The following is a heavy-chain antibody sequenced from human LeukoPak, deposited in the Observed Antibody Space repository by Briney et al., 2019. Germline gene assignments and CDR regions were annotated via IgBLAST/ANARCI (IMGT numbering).Heavy chain of an antibody. J-gene: IGHJ4*02. CDR1: GDTFSNYG. CDR2: IIPILGRA. V-gene: IGHV1-69*04. D-gene: IGHD3-9*01. Sequence: SVKVSCKASGDTFSNYGISWVRQAPGQGLEWMGRIIPILGRAKSAQKFQDRVTITADKSTSSAYMELNSLRSEDTAVYFCARETILSVGQIDFWGRGTLVTVSS. CDR3: ARETILSVGQIDF.